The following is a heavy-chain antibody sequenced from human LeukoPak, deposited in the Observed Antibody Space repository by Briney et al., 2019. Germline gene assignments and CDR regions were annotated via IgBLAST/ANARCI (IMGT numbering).Heavy chain of an antibody. D-gene: IGHD5-18*01. CDR2: IYYSGST. Sequence: SETLSLTCTVSGGSISSYYWSWIRQPPGKGLEWIGYIYYSGSTNYNPSLKSRVTISVDTSKNQFSLKLSSVTAADTAVYYCAREDTAMVTVDYWGQGTLVTVSS. CDR1: GGSISSYY. CDR3: AREDTAMVTVDY. V-gene: IGHV4-59*12. J-gene: IGHJ4*02.